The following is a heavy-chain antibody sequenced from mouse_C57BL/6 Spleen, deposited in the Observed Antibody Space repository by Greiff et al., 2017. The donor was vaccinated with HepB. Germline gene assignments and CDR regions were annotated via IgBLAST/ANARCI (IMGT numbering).Heavy chain of an antibody. CDR1: GYSFTDYN. J-gene: IGHJ4*01. Sequence: EVQLQQSGPELVKPGASVKISCKASGYSFTDYNMNWVKQSNGKSLEWIGVINPNYGTTSYNQKFKGKANLTVDQSSSTAYMQLNSLTSEDSAVYYCARYYYGPHYYAMDYWGQGTSVTVSS. D-gene: IGHD1-1*01. CDR2: INPNYGTT. CDR3: ARYYYGPHYYAMDY. V-gene: IGHV1-39*01.